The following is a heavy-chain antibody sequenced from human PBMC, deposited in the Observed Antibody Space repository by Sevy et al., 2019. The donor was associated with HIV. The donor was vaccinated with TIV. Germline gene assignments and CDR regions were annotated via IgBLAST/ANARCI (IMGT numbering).Heavy chain of an antibody. CDR3: AREVVDIVATTKDAFDI. J-gene: IGHJ3*02. Sequence: SETLSHTCTVSGYSISSGYYWGWIRQPPGKGLEWIGSIYHSGSTYYNPSLKSRVTISVDTSKNQFSLKLSSVTAADTAVYYCAREVVDIVATTKDAFDIWGQGTMVTVSS. CDR1: GYSISSGYY. CDR2: IYHSGST. D-gene: IGHD5-12*01. V-gene: IGHV4-38-2*02.